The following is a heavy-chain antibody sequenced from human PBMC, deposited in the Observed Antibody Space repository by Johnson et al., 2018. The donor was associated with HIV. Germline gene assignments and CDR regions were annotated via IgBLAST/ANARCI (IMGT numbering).Heavy chain of an antibody. CDR2: ISYDGRNE. J-gene: IGHJ3*02. CDR1: GFTFSSYT. D-gene: IGHD1-26*01. CDR3: ARGRASWELYDAFEI. Sequence: VQLLESGGGVVQPGRSLRLSCAASGFTFSSYTMYWVRQAPGKGLAWVAVISYDGRNEYYADSVKGRFTISRDNSKNTLYLQMSSLRAGDTAVYYCARGRASWELYDAFEIWGQGTMVIVSS. V-gene: IGHV3-30*04.